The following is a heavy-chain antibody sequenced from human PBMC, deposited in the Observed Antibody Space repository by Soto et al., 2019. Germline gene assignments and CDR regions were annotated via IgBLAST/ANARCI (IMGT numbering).Heavy chain of an antibody. CDR1: GGTFSDYV. CDR3: AREAGYNWFDP. Sequence: SVKVSCKAVGGTFSDYVISWVRQAPGQGLELMGGIIAMSGTVNNAQKFQDRVTITADESTSTAYMELSSLRSEDTAIYYCAREAGYNWFDPWGQGTLVTVYS. D-gene: IGHD6-13*01. V-gene: IGHV1-69*13. CDR2: IIAMSGTV. J-gene: IGHJ5*02.